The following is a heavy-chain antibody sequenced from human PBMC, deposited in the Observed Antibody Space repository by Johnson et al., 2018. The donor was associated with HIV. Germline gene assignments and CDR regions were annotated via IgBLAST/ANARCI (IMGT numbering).Heavy chain of an antibody. D-gene: IGHD5-24*01. J-gene: IGHJ3*02. CDR1: GITVNTNY. V-gene: IGHV3-66*02. CDR3: ARDGRDLATRGGFDI. CDR2: LFSVVNT. Sequence: VQLVESGGGLVQSGGSLRLSCAASGITVNTNYMSWVRRAPGQGLEWVSVLFSVVNTYYADSVKVRFPISRDNSKNMLYLQMNSLIPEDTAVYYCARDGRDLATRGGFDIWGPGTVVTVSS.